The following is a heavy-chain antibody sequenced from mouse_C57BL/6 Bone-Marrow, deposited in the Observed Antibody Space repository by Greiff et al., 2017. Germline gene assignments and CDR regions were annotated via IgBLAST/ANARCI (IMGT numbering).Heavy chain of an antibody. D-gene: IGHD2-1*01. Sequence: VQLQQSGAELARPGASVNLSCKASGYTFTSYGISWVKQRTGQGLEWIGVIYPRSGNTYYNEKFKGRDTLTADKSSSTAYMELRSLTSDDSAFYFCASQIYYGNFSWVAFWGQGTLVAVCA. CDR2: IYPRSGNT. CDR3: ASQIYYGNFSWVAF. J-gene: IGHJ3*01. V-gene: IGHV1-81*01. CDR1: GYTFTSYG.